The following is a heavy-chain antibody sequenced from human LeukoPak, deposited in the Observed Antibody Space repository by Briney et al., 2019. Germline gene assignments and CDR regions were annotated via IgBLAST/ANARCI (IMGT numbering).Heavy chain of an antibody. J-gene: IGHJ6*03. CDR3: ARLGPAGIFDYYYSMDV. CDR2: IYHSGST. V-gene: IGHV4-38-2*02. CDR1: GYSISSGYY. D-gene: IGHD6-13*01. Sequence: SETLSLTCTVSGYSISSGYYWGWIRQPPGKGLEWIGRIYHSGSTYYNPSLKSRVTISVDTSKNQFSLKLSSVTAADTAVYYCARLGPAGIFDYYYSMDVWGKGSTITVSS.